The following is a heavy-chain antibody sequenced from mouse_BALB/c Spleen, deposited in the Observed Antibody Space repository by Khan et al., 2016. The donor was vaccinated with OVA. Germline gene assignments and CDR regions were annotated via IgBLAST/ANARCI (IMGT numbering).Heavy chain of an antibody. D-gene: IGHD1-1*01. CDR3: TRIYRSDFDY. Sequence: VRLQQSGPELVRPGASVKISCKASGYSFTGYFMNWVMQSHGKSLEWIGRINPHIGETFYNQRFKDKATLTVDESSNTADMELRSLASEDSAVYYCTRIYRSDFDYWGQGTTLTVSS. V-gene: IGHV1-20*02. CDR2: INPHIGET. CDR1: GYSFTGYF. J-gene: IGHJ2*01.